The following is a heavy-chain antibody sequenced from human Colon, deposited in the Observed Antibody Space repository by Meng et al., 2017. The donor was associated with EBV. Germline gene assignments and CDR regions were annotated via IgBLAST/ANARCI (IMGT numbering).Heavy chain of an antibody. CDR3: ASFDHIPRRNYFDY. D-gene: IGHD2-21*01. J-gene: IGHJ4*02. CDR1: GGSMSSGNYY. Sequence: QVQLKQLGGGLVEPSQSLSRTCSGAGGSMSSGNYYWSWIRQPPGKGLVWIGYIHHSGSAYYNPSLKSRVSISVDTSKNRFSLNLNSMTAADTAVYYCASFDHIPRRNYFDYWGQGTLVTVSA. CDR2: IHHSGSA. V-gene: IGHV4-30-4*01.